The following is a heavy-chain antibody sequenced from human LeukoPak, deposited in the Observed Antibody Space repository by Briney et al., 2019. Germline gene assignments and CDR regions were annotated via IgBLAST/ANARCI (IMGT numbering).Heavy chain of an antibody. CDR3: AREEYYYNSSGDPHYYGMDV. CDR2: IYYSGST. Sequence: PSETLSLTCTISGASISSYYWSWIRQPPGKGLEWIGYIYYSGSTNYNPSLKSRVTISVDTSKNQFSLNVSSVTAADTAVYYCAREEYYYNSSGDPHYYGMDVWGQGTTVTASS. D-gene: IGHD3-22*01. CDR1: GASISSYY. V-gene: IGHV4-59*13. J-gene: IGHJ6*02.